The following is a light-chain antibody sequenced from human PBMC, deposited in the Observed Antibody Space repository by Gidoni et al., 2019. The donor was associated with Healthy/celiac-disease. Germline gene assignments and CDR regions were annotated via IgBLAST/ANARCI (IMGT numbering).Light chain of an antibody. J-gene: IGLJ2*01. V-gene: IGLV2-14*03. CDR2: DVN. CDR1: SSDVGKDNY. CDR3: SSFTTSSTFL. Sequence: QSALTKPASVSGSPGQTITISCKGTSSDVGKDNYVSWYQQHPDKVPKLIIYDVNDRPSVVSNRFSGSKSGNTASLTISGLQADDEADYYCSSFTTSSTFLFGGGTKLTVL.